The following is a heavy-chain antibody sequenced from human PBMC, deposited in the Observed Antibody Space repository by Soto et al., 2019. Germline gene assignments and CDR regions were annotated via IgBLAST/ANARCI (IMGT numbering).Heavy chain of an antibody. CDR3: ARDSWDSNYHGYYYGMDV. CDR1: GYTFTGYY. Sequence: ASVKVSCKASGYTFTGYYMHWVRQAPGQGLEWMGWINPNSGGTNYAQKFQGWVTMTRDTSISTAYMELSRLRSDDTAVYYCARDSWDSNYHGYYYGMDVWGQGTTVTVSS. D-gene: IGHD4-4*01. V-gene: IGHV1-2*04. J-gene: IGHJ6*02. CDR2: INPNSGGT.